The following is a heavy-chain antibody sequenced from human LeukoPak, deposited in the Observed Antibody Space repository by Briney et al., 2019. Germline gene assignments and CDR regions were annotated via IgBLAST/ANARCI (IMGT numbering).Heavy chain of an antibody. J-gene: IGHJ4*02. CDR2: IYYSGST. CDR3: ARIRGVVIPLFDY. D-gene: IGHD3-3*01. Sequence: SGTLSLTCTVSGGSISSYYWSWIRQPPGKGLEWIGYIYYSGSTNYNPSLKSRVTISVDTSKNQFSLKLSSVTAADTAVYYCARIRGVVIPLFDYWGQGTLVTVSS. V-gene: IGHV4-59*01. CDR1: GGSISSYY.